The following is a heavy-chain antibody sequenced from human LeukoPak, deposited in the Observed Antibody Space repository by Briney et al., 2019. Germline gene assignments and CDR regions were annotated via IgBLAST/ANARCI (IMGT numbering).Heavy chain of an antibody. CDR1: GYTFISYD. CDR3: ARAYSGSYYYYDMDV. Sequence: ASVKVSCKASGYTFISYDVSWVRQAPGQGLEWMGGMNPNSGNTGYAQKFQGRVTMTKNTSLSTAYMELGSLTSEDTAVYYCARAYSGSYYYYDMDVWGQGTTVTVSS. CDR2: MNPNSGNT. D-gene: IGHD1-26*01. J-gene: IGHJ6*02. V-gene: IGHV1-8*01.